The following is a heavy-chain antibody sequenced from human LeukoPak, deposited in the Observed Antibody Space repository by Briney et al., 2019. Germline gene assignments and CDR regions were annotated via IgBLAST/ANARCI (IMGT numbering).Heavy chain of an antibody. V-gene: IGHV3-30*16. CDR3: ARDPRGRCSGGSCYRGSYYYYYMDV. CDR1: GFTHSSYA. J-gene: IGHJ6*03. CDR2: ISYDGSNK. Sequence: PGSSVSLLQGACGFTHSSYAMLWVSQPRSRGLVGVAVISYDGSNKHYADSVKGRFPSSRDNSKNTLYLQMNSLRAEDTAVYYCARDPRGRCSGGSCYRGSYYYYYMDVWGKGTTVTVSS. D-gene: IGHD2-15*01.